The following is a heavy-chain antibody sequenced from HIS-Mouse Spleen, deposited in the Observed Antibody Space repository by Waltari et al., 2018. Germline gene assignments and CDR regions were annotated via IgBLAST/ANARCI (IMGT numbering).Heavy chain of an antibody. CDR2: ISWNSGSI. V-gene: IGHV3-9*02. D-gene: IGHD6-6*01. CDR3: AKDLRPAYSSSPYFDY. Sequence: EVQLVESGGGLVQPGRSLRLSCAASGFTSDDYAMHWVRQAPGKGLEWVSGISWNSGSIGYADSVKGRFTISRDNAKNSLYLQMNSLRAEDTALYYCAKDLRPAYSSSPYFDYWGQGTLVTVSS. J-gene: IGHJ4*02. CDR1: GFTSDDYA.